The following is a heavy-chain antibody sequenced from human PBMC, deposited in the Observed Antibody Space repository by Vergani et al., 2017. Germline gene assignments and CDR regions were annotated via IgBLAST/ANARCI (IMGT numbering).Heavy chain of an antibody. CDR1: GYSFTNYW. CDR2: IYPGDSDT. V-gene: IGHV5-51*01. D-gene: IGHD2-21*02. J-gene: IGHJ3*02. Sequence: EVQLVQSGAEVKKPGESLEISCKGSGYSFTNYWIGWVRQMPGKGLEWMGIIYPGDSDTRYSPSFQGQVTISADKSISTAHLQWSSLKASDTAMYYCARRVAYCGGDCFDAFDIWGQGTMVTVSS. CDR3: ARRVAYCGGDCFDAFDI.